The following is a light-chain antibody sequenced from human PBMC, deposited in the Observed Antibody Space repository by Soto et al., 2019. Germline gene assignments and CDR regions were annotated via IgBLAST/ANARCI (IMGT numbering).Light chain of an antibody. J-gene: IGLJ2*01. CDR1: SSDVGSYNL. Sequence: QSALTQPASVSGSPGQSITISCTGTSSDVGSYNLVSWYQQHPGKAPKLIIYEVSKRPSGVSDRFSGSKSGNTASLTISGLQAEDEAEHYSCSYAGSRIHVVFSAGTKLTV. CDR3: CSYAGSRIHVV. V-gene: IGLV2-23*02. CDR2: EVS.